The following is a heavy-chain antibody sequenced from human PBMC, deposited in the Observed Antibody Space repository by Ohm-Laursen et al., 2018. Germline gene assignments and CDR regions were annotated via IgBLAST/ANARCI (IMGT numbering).Heavy chain of an antibody. V-gene: IGHV3-43*01. CDR2: ISWDGGST. Sequence: SLRLSCAASGFTFDDYTMHWVRQAPGKGLEWVSLISWDGGSTYYADSVKGRFTISRDNSKNSLYLQMNSLRTEDTALYHCAKDDYCSSTSCYYCGMDVWGQGTTVTVSS. CDR1: GFTFDDYT. J-gene: IGHJ6*02. D-gene: IGHD2-2*01. CDR3: AKDDYCSSTSCYYCGMDV.